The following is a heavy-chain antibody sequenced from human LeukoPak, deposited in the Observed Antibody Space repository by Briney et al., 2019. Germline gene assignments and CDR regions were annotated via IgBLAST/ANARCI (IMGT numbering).Heavy chain of an antibody. D-gene: IGHD3-3*01. CDR1: GGSFSGYY. CDR3: ARLNGFGYGMDV. V-gene: IGHV4-34*01. Sequence: PSETLSLTCAVYGGSFSGYYWSWIRQPPGKGLEWIGEINHSGSTNYNPSLKSRVTISVDTSKNQFSLKLSSVTAADTAVYYCARLNGFGYGMDVWGQGTTVTVSS. CDR2: INHSGST. J-gene: IGHJ6*02.